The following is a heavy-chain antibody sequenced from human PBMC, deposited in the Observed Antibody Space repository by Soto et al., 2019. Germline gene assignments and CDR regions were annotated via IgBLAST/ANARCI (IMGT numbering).Heavy chain of an antibody. Sequence: QVQLVQSGAELKKPGSSVKVSCKASGGSFSNFGISWVRQAPGQGLEWMGGIVPVFGRPNYAQRVRGRLTITADESTSTGYMELISLSSDDTAVYYWAREGSGYNSWGQGIQVTVSS. J-gene: IGHJ5*02. CDR2: IVPVFGRP. CDR1: GGSFSNFG. CDR3: AREGSGYNS. D-gene: IGHD5-12*01. V-gene: IGHV1-69*01.